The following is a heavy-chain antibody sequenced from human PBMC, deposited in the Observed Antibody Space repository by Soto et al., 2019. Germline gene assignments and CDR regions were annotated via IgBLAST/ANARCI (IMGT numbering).Heavy chain of an antibody. J-gene: IGHJ6*02. CDR1: GGSISSGDYY. CDR3: ARDGLVVPAAGIAYYYYGMDV. V-gene: IGHV4-30-4*01. D-gene: IGHD2-2*01. Sequence: SETLSLTCTVSGGSISSGDYYWSWIRQPPGKGLEWIGYIYYSGSTYYNPSLKSRVTISVDTSKNQFSLKLSSVTAADTAVYYCARDGLVVPAAGIAYYYYGMDVWGQGTTVTVSS. CDR2: IYYSGST.